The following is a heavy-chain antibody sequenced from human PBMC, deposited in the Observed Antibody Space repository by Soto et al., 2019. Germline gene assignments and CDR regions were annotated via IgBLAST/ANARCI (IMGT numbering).Heavy chain of an antibody. CDR2: INHRGST. Sequence: SETLSLTCVVYGGSFSDYYWSWIRQPPGKGREWIGEINHRGSTNYNPSLKSRVTISVETSKNQSSLKLTSVTAADTAVYYCARSIAARGVEDFWGQGTLVTVSS. CDR1: GGSFSDYY. CDR3: ARSIAARGVEDF. V-gene: IGHV4-34*01. D-gene: IGHD6-6*01. J-gene: IGHJ4*02.